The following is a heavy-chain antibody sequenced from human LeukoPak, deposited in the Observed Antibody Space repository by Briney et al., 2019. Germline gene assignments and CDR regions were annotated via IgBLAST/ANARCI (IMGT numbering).Heavy chain of an antibody. V-gene: IGHV4-39*07. J-gene: IGHJ4*02. Sequence: PSETLSLTCTVSGGSISSSNYYWGWIRQPPGKGLEWIGNIYFSGKIYYNPSLKSRVPISLTTSKNQFSLKLSSVTAADTAIYYCARVGYSYGYPPFDYWGQGTLVTVSS. D-gene: IGHD5-18*01. CDR3: ARVGYSYGYPPFDY. CDR2: IYFSGKI. CDR1: GGSISSSNYY.